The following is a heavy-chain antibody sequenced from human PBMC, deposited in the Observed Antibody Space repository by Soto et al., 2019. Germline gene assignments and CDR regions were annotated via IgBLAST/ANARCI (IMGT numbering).Heavy chain of an antibody. V-gene: IGHV3-21*01. J-gene: IGHJ4*02. Sequence: EVQLVESGGGLVKPGGSLRLSCAASGFTFISYSMFWVCQAPGKGLEWVSSISSSSDYIFYADSVKGRFTISRDNAKHSLYLQMNSLRAEDTAVYYCARRYCSGGSCDSDLDYWGQGTLVTVSS. CDR3: ARRYCSGGSCDSDLDY. CDR1: GFTFISYS. CDR2: ISSSSDYI. D-gene: IGHD2-15*01.